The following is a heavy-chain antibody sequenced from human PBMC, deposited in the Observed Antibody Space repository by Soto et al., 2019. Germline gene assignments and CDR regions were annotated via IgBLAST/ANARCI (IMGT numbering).Heavy chain of an antibody. CDR1: GFTFSSYA. D-gene: IGHD3-22*01. J-gene: IGHJ4*02. CDR2: ISGSGGST. Sequence: EVQLLESGGGLVQPGGSLRLSCAASGFTFSSYAMSWVRQAPGKGLEWVSAISGSGGSTYYADSAKGRFTISRDNSKNTLYLQMNSLRAEDTAVYYCAKTYYYDSSGYYPLGYFDYWGQGTLVTVSS. V-gene: IGHV3-23*01. CDR3: AKTYYYDSSGYYPLGYFDY.